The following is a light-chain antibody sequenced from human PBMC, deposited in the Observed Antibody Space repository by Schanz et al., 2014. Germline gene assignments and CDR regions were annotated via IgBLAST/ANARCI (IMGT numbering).Light chain of an antibody. V-gene: IGLV2-8*01. CDR3: SSYTSSSTWL. Sequence: QSALTQPPSASGSPGQSVTISCTGTSSDVGGYNYDSWYQQHPGQAPKLMIYEVNKRPSGVPDRFSGSKSGNTASLTISGLQAEDEADYYCSSYTSSSTWLFGGGTKLTVL. CDR2: EVN. CDR1: SSDVGGYNY. J-gene: IGLJ3*02.